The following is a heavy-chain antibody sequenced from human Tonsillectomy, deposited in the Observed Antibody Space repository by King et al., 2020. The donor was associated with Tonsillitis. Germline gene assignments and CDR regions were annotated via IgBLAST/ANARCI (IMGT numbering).Heavy chain of an antibody. Sequence: VQLVESGGGLVQPGGSLSLSCSASGFTLSNYLMTLVRQAPGKVLEWVATIKEDGSEKSFLDAVKGRFTISRDNVKNSLYLQMNRLRAEDTAVYYCGRDLAAYSSGYFDLWGQGTLVTVSS. J-gene: IGHJ4*02. CDR1: GFTLSNYL. CDR3: GRDLAAYSSGYFDL. V-gene: IGHV3-7*01. D-gene: IGHD6-25*01. CDR2: IKEDGSEK.